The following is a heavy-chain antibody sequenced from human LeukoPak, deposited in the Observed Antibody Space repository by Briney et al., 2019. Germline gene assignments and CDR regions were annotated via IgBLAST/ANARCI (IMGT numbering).Heavy chain of an antibody. D-gene: IGHD3-16*01. CDR3: AKSPFMTRHFDY. CDR1: GFTFSSYG. J-gene: IGHJ4*02. V-gene: IGHV3-30*18. CDR2: ISYDGGNK. Sequence: PGGSLRLSCAASGFTFSSYGMHWVRQAPGKGLEWVAVISYDGGNKYYADSVKGRFTISRDNSKNTLYLQMNSLRAEDTAVYYCAKSPFMTRHFDYWGQGTLVTVSS.